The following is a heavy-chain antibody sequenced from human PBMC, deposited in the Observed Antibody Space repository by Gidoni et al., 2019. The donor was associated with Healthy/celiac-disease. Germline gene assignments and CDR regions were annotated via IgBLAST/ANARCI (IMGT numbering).Heavy chain of an antibody. V-gene: IGHV3-15*01. D-gene: IGHD1-1*01. J-gene: IGHJ2*01. CDR2: IKSKTDGGTT. Sequence: LSWVRQAPGKGLEWVGRIKSKTDGGTTDYAAPVKGRFTISRDDSKNTLYLQMNSLKTEDTAVYYCTTVDNRDWYFDLWGRGTLVTVSS. CDR3: TTVDNRDWYFDL.